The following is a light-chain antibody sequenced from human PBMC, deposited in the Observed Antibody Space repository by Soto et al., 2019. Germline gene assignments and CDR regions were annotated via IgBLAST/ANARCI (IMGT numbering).Light chain of an antibody. J-gene: IGLJ1*01. V-gene: IGLV2-23*01. CDR2: EGS. CDR3: CSYASSGGHNYV. Sequence: QSALTQPASVSGSPGQSITISCTGTSSDVGSYNLVSWYQQHPGKAPKLMIYEGSKRPSGVSNRFSGSKSGNTASLTISGLQAEDEADYYCCSYASSGGHNYVFATGTKVTV. CDR1: SSDVGSYNL.